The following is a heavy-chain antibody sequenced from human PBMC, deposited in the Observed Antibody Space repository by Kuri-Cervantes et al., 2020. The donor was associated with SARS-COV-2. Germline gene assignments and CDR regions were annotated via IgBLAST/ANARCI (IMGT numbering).Heavy chain of an antibody. J-gene: IGHJ4*02. V-gene: IGHV3-23*01. D-gene: IGHD2-2*01. CDR2: ISGSGGST. Sequence: LSLTCAASGFTFSSYDMHWVRQAPGKGLEWVSAISGSGGSTYYADSVKGRFTISRDNSKNTLYLQMNSLRAEDTAVYYCAKAGGYCSSTSCSQYGIPDYWGQGTLVTVSS. CDR3: AKAGGYCSSTSCSQYGIPDY. CDR1: GFTFSSYD.